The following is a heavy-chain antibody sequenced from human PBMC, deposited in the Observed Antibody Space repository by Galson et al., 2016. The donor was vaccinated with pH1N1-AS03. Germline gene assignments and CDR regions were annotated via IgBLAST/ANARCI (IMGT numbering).Heavy chain of an antibody. Sequence: SVKVSCKASGYSFINYAIHWVRQAPGQRLEWMGWLNSTSGNTEYSQKFQGRVTITRDTSASTASMALSSLRSEDTAVYYCAKVGIVISSGWYGRFDYWGQGTLVTVSS. CDR1: GYSFINYA. J-gene: IGHJ4*02. CDR3: AKVGIVISSGWYGRFDY. CDR2: LNSTSGNT. V-gene: IGHV1-3*01. D-gene: IGHD6-19*01.